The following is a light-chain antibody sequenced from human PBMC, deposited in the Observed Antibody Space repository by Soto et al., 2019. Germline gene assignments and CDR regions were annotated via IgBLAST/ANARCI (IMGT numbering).Light chain of an antibody. Sequence: EIVLTQSPGTLSLSPGERATLSCRASQSVSSSYLAWYQQKPGQAPRLLIYLTSNRAAGIPDRFSGSGFGTHFTLTISSLEPEDFAMYYCQQSASSVTFGQGTRLEIK. V-gene: IGKV3-20*01. J-gene: IGKJ5*01. CDR2: LTS. CDR1: QSVSSSY. CDR3: QQSASSVT.